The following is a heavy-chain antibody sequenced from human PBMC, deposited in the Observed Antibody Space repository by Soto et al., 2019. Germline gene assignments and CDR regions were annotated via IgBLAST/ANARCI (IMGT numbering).Heavy chain of an antibody. Sequence: SSVKVSCKASGGTFSSYAISWVRQAPGQGLEWMGGIIPIFGTANYAQKFQGRVTITADESTSTAYMQLSSLRSEDTAVYYCARGPKYGGNSWAFDIWGQGTMYTVSS. D-gene: IGHD4-17*01. J-gene: IGHJ3*02. CDR2: IIPIFGTA. V-gene: IGHV1-69*13. CDR3: ARGPKYGGNSWAFDI. CDR1: GGTFSSYA.